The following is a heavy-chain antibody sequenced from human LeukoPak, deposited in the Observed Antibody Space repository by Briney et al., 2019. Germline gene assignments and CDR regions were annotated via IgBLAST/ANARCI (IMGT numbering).Heavy chain of an antibody. J-gene: IGHJ4*02. CDR3: ARPYDDTSYFAY. V-gene: IGHV4-34*01. Sequence: SETLSLTCAGSGVSFSGYYWSWIRQPPGKALEWIGEINHSGSTNYSPSLKSRVTISVDTSKNQFSLKLSSVTAADTAVYYCARPYDDTSYFAYWGQRTLVTVSS. CDR2: INHSGST. CDR1: GVSFSGYY. D-gene: IGHD4-17*01.